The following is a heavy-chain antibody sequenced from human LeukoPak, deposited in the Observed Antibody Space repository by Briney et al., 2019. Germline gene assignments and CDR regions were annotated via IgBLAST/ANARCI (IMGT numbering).Heavy chain of an antibody. D-gene: IGHD6-6*01. CDR3: ARAQKGGSSSSWFYYYYGMDV. CDR2: INHSGST. J-gene: IGHJ6*02. V-gene: IGHV4-34*01. CDR1: GESFSGYY. Sequence: PSETLSLTCAVYGESFSGYYWSWVHQPPGKGLEWNGEINHSGSTNYNPSLKSRVTISVDTSKNQFSLKLSSVTAADTAVYYCARAQKGGSSSSWFYYYYGMDVWGQGTTVTVSS.